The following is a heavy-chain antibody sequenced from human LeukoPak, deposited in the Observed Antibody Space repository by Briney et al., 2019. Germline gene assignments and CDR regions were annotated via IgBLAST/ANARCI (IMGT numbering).Heavy chain of an antibody. CDR2: IFYSGST. J-gene: IGHJ5*02. CDR1: GYSISSYY. CDR3: ARALYWFDP. Sequence: SETLSLTCTVSGYSISSYYWSWIRQPPGKGLEWIGYIFYSGSTNYNPSLKSRVTISVDTSKNQFSLKLSSVTAADTAVYYCARALYWFDPWGQGTLVTVSS. V-gene: IGHV4-59*01.